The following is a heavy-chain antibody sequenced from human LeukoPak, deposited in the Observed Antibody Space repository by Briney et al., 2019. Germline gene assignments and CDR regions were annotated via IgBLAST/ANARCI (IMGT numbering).Heavy chain of an antibody. V-gene: IGHV3-7*01. J-gene: IGHJ4*02. CDR3: VRDGGVSGYDLLDY. CDR1: GLTFSDYY. D-gene: IGHD5-12*01. Sequence: GGSLRLSCAASGLTFSDYYMSWIRQAPGKGLEWVANINQDGSKEYYMDSVKARFTISRDNAKNSLSLQMNSLRAEDTAVYYCVRDGGVSGYDLLDYWGQGTLVTVSS. CDR2: INQDGSKE.